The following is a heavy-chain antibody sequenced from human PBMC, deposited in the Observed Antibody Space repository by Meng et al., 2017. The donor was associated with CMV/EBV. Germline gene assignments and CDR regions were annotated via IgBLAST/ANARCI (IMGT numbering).Heavy chain of an antibody. Sequence: GGSLRLSCSSSTFTLSNHDMNWVRQAPGKGLEWVAVISYDGSNKYYADSVKGRFTISRDNSKNTLYLQMNSLRAEDTAVYYCARVLQVVVAATKGGMDVWGQGTTVTVSS. J-gene: IGHJ6*02. D-gene: IGHD2-15*01. CDR3: ARVLQVVVAATKGGMDV. V-gene: IGHV3-30*04. CDR1: TFTLSNHD. CDR2: ISYDGSNK.